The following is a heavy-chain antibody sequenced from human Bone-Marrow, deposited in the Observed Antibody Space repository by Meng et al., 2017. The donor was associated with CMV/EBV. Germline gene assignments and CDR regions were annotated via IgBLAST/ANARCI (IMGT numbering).Heavy chain of an antibody. CDR3: ARVAGVYWGYGMDV. CDR2: IRNKANSYTT. J-gene: IGHJ6*02. V-gene: IGHV3-72*01. CDR1: GGSISSSSYY. Sequence: LSLTCTVSGGSISSSSYYWGWIRQPPGKGLEWVGRIRNKANSYTTEYAASVKGRFTISRDDSKNSLFLQMNSLKTEDTAVYHCARVAGVYWGYGMDVWGQGATVTVSS. D-gene: IGHD1-26*01.